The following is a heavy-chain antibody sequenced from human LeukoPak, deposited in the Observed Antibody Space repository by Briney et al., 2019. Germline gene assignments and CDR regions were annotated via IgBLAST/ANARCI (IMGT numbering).Heavy chain of an antibody. Sequence: SVKVSCKASGYTFNTNYIHWVRQAPGQGLEWMGGIIPIFGTANYAQKFQGRVTITADESTSTAYMELSSLRSEDTAVYYCARITGSAFDIWGQGTMVTVSS. V-gene: IGHV1-69*13. CDR2: IIPIFGTA. D-gene: IGHD1-14*01. CDR1: GYTFNTNY. CDR3: ARITGSAFDI. J-gene: IGHJ3*02.